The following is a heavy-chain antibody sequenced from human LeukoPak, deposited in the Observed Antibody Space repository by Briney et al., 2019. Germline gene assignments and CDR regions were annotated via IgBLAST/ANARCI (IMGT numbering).Heavy chain of an antibody. V-gene: IGHV1-69*05. CDR1: GGTFSRYA. Sequence: SVKVSCKASGGTFSRYAISWVRQSPGHRLEWMGRIIPIFGTANYAQKLQRRVTITTDESTSTAYMELSSLRSEDTAVYYCARDLYSSGWYYEEKPFDYWGQGTLVTVSS. CDR2: IIPIFGTA. J-gene: IGHJ4*02. CDR3: ARDLYSSGWYYEEKPFDY. D-gene: IGHD6-19*01.